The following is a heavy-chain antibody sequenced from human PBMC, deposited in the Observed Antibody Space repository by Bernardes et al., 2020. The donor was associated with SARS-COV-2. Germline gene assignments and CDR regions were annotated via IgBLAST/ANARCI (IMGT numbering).Heavy chain of an antibody. J-gene: IGHJ4*02. V-gene: IGHV4-59*08. Sequence: SETLSLTCTVSGYSISSYYWTWIRQSPGKGLEWIGNMYHSGSTDYNPSLKSRVTISVDKSKKQFSLKLSAATAADTAVYYCARHRGYDDVNGYAYWGQGALVTVSS. D-gene: IGHD5-12*01. CDR1: GYSISSYY. CDR2: MYHSGST. CDR3: ARHRGYDDVNGYAY.